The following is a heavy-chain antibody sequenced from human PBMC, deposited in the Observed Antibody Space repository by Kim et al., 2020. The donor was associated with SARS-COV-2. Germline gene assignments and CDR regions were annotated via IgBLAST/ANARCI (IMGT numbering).Heavy chain of an antibody. Sequence: GGSLRLSCAASGFTFTSNVSCWVFQAPGKGREWGSTIMGSGESTYYADSVKGRFTISRDNSKNTLYLQMNSLRAEDTALYYCAKGRFLPDGWGQGTLVTGSS. CDR1: GFTFTSNV. V-gene: IGHV3-23*01. D-gene: IGHD3-3*01. J-gene: IGHJ4*02. CDR2: IMGSGEST. CDR3: AKGRFLPDG.